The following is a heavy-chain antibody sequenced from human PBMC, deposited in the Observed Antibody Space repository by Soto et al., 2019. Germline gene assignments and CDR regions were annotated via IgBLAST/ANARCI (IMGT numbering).Heavy chain of an antibody. J-gene: IGHJ6*02. V-gene: IGHV3-30*02. CDR2: IPHDGSNK. Sequence: GGSLRLSCVAFGFSFSSYGMHWVRQAPGKGLEWVAVIPHDGSNKYYGDSVKGRFTISRDDSKNTLYLQMNSLRPEDTAGYYCAKNKFCSSTSCHYYGMDVWGQGTTVTVSS. CDR1: GFSFSSYG. CDR3: AKNKFCSSTSCHYYGMDV. D-gene: IGHD2-2*01.